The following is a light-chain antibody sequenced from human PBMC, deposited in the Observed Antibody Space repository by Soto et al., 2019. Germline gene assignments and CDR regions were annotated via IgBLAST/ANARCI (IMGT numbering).Light chain of an antibody. CDR1: QIVTINS. V-gene: IGKV3-20*01. J-gene: IGKJ3*01. Sequence: EVVLTQSPGTLSLSPGERATLSCRASQIVTINSLAWYQQKPGQPPRLLIYAASTRASALPDRFSGSGSGTDFTLTISRLQPEDFALYYCQQYGDSPFTFGPGTRVDVK. CDR3: QQYGDSPFT. CDR2: AAS.